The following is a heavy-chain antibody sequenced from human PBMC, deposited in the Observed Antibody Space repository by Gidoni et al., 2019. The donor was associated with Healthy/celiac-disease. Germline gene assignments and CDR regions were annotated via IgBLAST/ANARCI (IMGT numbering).Heavy chain of an antibody. D-gene: IGHD3-10*01. V-gene: IGHV4-34*01. CDR2: INHSGST. J-gene: IGHJ4*02. CDR1: GGSFSGYY. CDR3: ARKYYGSGSYLADY. Sequence: QVQLQQWGAGLLKPSETLSLTCAVYGGSFSGYYWSWIRQPPGKGLEWIGEINHSGSTNYNPSLKSRVTISVDTSKNQFSLKLSSVTAADTAVYYCARKYYGSGSYLADYWGQGTLVTVSS.